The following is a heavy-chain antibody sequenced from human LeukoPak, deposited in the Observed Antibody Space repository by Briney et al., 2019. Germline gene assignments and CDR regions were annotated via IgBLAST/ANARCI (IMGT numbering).Heavy chain of an antibody. D-gene: IGHD6-13*01. Sequence: SETLSLTCTVSGGSISSSSYYWGWIRQPPGKGLEWIGSIYYSGSTYYNPSLKSRVTISVDTSKNQFSLKLSSVTAADTAVYYCARAGYSSSWYPDAFDIWGQGTMVTVSS. CDR3: ARAGYSSSWYPDAFDI. J-gene: IGHJ3*02. CDR1: GGSISSSSYY. CDR2: IYYSGST. V-gene: IGHV4-39*07.